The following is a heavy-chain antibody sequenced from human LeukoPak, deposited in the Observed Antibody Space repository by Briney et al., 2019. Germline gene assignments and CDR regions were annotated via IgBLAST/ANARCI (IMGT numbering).Heavy chain of an antibody. D-gene: IGHD2-2*01. Sequence: PGGSLRLSCAASGFTFSSYSMNWVRQAPGKGLEWVSYISSSSSTIYYAASVKGRFTISRDNAKHSLYLQMNSLRAEDTAVYYCARDGSSTSPQFDYWGQGTLVTVSS. CDR2: ISSSSSTI. CDR3: ARDGSSTSPQFDY. J-gene: IGHJ4*02. V-gene: IGHV3-48*01. CDR1: GFTFSSYS.